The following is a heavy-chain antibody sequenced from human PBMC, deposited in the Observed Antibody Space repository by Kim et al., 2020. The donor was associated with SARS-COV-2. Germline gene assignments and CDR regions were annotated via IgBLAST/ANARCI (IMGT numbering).Heavy chain of an antibody. CDR2: VSPDGSAK. V-gene: IGHV3-7*01. CDR3: VRSVDF. Sequence: GGSLRLSCTASGFIFTDYWMRWVRQSPGQLLASVANVSPDGSAKFYMDSVRGRFTISRDNYENSLFLQMNSLRAEDTGVYYCVRSVDFWGQGIQVTASS. J-gene: IGHJ4*02. CDR1: GFIFTDYW.